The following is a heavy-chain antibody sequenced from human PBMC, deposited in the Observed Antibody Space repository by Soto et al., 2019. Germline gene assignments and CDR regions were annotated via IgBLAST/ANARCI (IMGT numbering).Heavy chain of an antibody. J-gene: IGHJ4*02. CDR1: GYTFTSYG. V-gene: IGHV1-18*01. CDR3: ARDRCSGGSCYLAHGY. Sequence: QVQLVQSGAEVKKPGASVKVSCKASGYTFTSYGISWVRQAPGQGLEWMGWISAYNGNTNYAQKLQGRVTMTTDTLAXXAYMELRRLRSDDRAVYYCARDRCSGGSCYLAHGYWGQGTLVTVCS. D-gene: IGHD2-15*01. CDR2: ISAYNGNT.